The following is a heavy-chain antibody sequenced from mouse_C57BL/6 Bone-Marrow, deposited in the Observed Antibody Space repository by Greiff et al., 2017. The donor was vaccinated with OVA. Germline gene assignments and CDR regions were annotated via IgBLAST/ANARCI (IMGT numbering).Heavy chain of an antibody. D-gene: IGHD1-1*01. CDR2: IYPGDGDT. J-gene: IGHJ2*01. Sequence: VKLMESGAELVKPGASVKISCKASGYAFSSYWRNWVKQRPGKGLEWIGQIYPGDGDTNYNGKFKGKATLTADKSSSTAYMQLSSLTSEDSAVYFCARSLYYGSSPHFDYWGQGTTLTVSS. CDR1: GYAFSSYW. V-gene: IGHV1-80*01. CDR3: ARSLYYGSSPHFDY.